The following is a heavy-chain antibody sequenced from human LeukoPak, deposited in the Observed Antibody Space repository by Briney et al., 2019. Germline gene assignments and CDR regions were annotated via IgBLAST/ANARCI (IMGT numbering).Heavy chain of an antibody. J-gene: IGHJ6*02. D-gene: IGHD4-17*01. Sequence: SETLSLTCTVSGGSISYYYWSWIRQSPGKGLEWIGYIYYSGTTNYNPSLKSRVTISVDTSENQFSLQLRSVTAADTAVYYCAREDPQTTVPEGMDVWGQRTTVTVSS. V-gene: IGHV4-59*01. CDR2: IYYSGTT. CDR3: AREDPQTTVPEGMDV. CDR1: GGSISYYY.